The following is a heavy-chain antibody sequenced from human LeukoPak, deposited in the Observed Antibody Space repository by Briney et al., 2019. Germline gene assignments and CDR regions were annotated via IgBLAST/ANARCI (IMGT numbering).Heavy chain of an antibody. CDR1: GFTVITND. Sequence: GGSLRLSCAASGFTVITNDMTSVRQAPGKRLEWVSVLYSVGNTKYADSVQRRFTIARDNSKNTLYLEMNSLSPDDTAVYYCARGVEPLAANTLAYWGQGTLVTVSS. CDR2: LYSVGNT. V-gene: IGHV3-53*01. CDR3: ARGVEPLAANTLAY. J-gene: IGHJ4*02. D-gene: IGHD1-14*01.